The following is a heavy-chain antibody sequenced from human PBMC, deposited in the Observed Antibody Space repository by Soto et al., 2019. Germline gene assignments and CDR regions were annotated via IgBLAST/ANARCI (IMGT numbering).Heavy chain of an antibody. CDR1: GFTFTS. J-gene: IGHJ6*02. CDR3: TKDGVAGYGMDG. D-gene: IGHD6-19*01. Sequence: QVQLVESGGGVVQPGRSLTLSCAVSGFTFTSMHWVRQAPGKGLEWVAIISYDGNNKYYLDSVKGRFTISRDNSKNTLYLQMNSLRAEDTAVYYCTKDGVAGYGMDGWGQGTTVTVSS. V-gene: IGHV3-30*18. CDR2: ISYDGNNK.